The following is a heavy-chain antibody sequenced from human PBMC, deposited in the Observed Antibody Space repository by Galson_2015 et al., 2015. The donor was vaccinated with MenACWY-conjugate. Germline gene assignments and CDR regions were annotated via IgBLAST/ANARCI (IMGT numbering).Heavy chain of an antibody. D-gene: IGHD1-26*01. J-gene: IGHJ6*02. CDR3: ARHPPGGRGMDV. CDR1: GYSFTNYW. Sequence: GAEVEKPGESLKISCKGSGYSFTNYWIGWVRQMPGRGLEWMGLIDPHNSNTRYSPSFQGQVTISADESISTAFLQWSSLKASDTAMYYCARHPPGGRGMDVWGRGTTVTVSS. V-gene: IGHV5-51*01. CDR2: IDPHNSNT.